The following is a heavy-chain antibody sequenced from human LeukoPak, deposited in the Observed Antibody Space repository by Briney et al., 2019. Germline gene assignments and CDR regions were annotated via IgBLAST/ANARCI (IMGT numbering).Heavy chain of an antibody. D-gene: IGHD2-21*01. Sequence: PGGSLRLSCAASGFTFSSYSMNWVRQAPGKGLEWVSSISSSSSYIYYADSVKGRFTISRDNAKNSLYLQMNSLRAEDTAVYYCARDQGAYCDGDCYLGIDYWGQGTLVTVSS. V-gene: IGHV3-21*01. CDR2: ISSSSSYI. CDR3: ARDQGAYCDGDCYLGIDY. J-gene: IGHJ4*02. CDR1: GFTFSSYS.